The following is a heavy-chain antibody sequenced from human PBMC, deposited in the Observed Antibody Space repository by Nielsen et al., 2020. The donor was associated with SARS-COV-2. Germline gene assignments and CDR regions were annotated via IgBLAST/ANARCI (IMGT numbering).Heavy chain of an antibody. J-gene: IGHJ3*02. CDR3: ARGGRITFGGADDAFDI. V-gene: IGHV4-30-2*01. CDR2: IYHSGRA. Sequence: SQTLSLTCAVSGGSISSGGYSWSWIRQPPGKGLEWIGYIYHSGRAYYNPSLKSRVTISVDRSKNQFSLKLSSVTAADTAVYYCARGGRITFGGADDAFDIWGQGTMVTVSS. D-gene: IGHD3-16*01. CDR1: GGSISSGGYS.